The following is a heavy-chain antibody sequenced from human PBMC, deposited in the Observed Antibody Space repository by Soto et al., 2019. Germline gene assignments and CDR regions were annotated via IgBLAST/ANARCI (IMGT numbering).Heavy chain of an antibody. J-gene: IGHJ5*02. CDR3: ARVKDYYDSSGYHNWFDP. CDR2: IYHSGST. V-gene: IGHV4-30-2*01. Sequence: PSETLSLTCAVSGGSISSDGYSWSWIRQPPGKGLEWIGYIYHSGSTYYNPSLKSRVTISVDRSKNQFSLKLSSVTAADTAVYYCARVKDYYDSSGYHNWFDPWGQGTLVTVSS. CDR1: GGSISSDGYS. D-gene: IGHD3-22*01.